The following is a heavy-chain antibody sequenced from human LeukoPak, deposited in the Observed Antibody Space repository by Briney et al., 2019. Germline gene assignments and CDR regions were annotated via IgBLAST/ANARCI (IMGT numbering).Heavy chain of an antibody. CDR2: IIPILGIT. J-gene: IGHJ4*02. V-gene: IGHV1-69*02. Sequence: SVKVSCKASGGTFSSYTFSWVRQAPGRGPEWMGRIIPILGITNYTQKFQGRVTITADKSTTTAYMELNSLRSEDTAVYYCARVADNSGYTFDSWGQGTLVTVSS. CDR3: ARVADNSGYTFDS. D-gene: IGHD3-22*01. CDR1: GGTFSSYT.